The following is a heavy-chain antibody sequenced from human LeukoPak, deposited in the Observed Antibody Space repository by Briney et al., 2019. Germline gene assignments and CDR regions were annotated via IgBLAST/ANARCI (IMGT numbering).Heavy chain of an antibody. CDR2: IYSGGST. D-gene: IGHD3-22*01. V-gene: IGHV3-53*01. J-gene: IGHJ4*02. CDR1: GFTVSGNY. CDR3: ARTYYYDIPLDY. Sequence: GGSLRLSCAASGFTVSGNYMSWVRQAPGKGLEWVSVIYSGGSTYYADSVKGRFTISRDNSKNTLYLQMNSLRAEDTAVYYCARTYYYDIPLDYWGQGTLVTVSS.